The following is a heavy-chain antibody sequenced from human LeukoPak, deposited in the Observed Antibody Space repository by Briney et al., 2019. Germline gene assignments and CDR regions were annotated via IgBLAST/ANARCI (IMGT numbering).Heavy chain of an antibody. CDR2: INPNSGGT. V-gene: IGHV1-2*02. CDR3: ARAVVAAIDWFDP. CDR1: GYTFTDYY. D-gene: IGHD2-15*01. Sequence: ASVKVSCKASGYTFTDYYMHWVRQAPGQGLEWMGWINPNSGGTNYAQKFQGRVTMTRDTSISTAYMELSRVRSDDTAVYYCARAVVAAIDWFDPWGQGTLVTVSS. J-gene: IGHJ5*02.